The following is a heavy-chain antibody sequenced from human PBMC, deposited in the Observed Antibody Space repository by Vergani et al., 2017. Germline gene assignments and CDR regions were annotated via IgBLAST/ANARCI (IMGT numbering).Heavy chain of an antibody. CDR1: GGTFSSYA. Sequence: QVQLVQSGAEVKKPGASVKVSCKASGGTFSSYAISWVRQAPGQGLEWMGRIIPILGIANYAQKFQGRVTITADKSTSTAYMELSSLRSEDTAVYYCARDCSGGSCYSLGDAYYYYYGMDVWGQGTTVTVSS. D-gene: IGHD2-15*01. J-gene: IGHJ6*02. V-gene: IGHV1-69*04. CDR2: IIPILGIA. CDR3: ARDCSGGSCYSLGDAYYYYYGMDV.